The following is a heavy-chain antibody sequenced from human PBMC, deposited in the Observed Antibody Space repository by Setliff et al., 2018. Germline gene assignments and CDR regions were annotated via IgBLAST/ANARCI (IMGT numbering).Heavy chain of an antibody. CDR3: ARDRYYNSWSGTSITAPHDAFDI. CDR2: IDPSGGLT. Sequence: ASVKVSCKASGYTLTNYYMHWVRQAPGQGLEWMGIIDPSGGLTRYAQKFQGRVTMTRDTSTSTVYMEVSSLRSEDTAVYYCARDRYYNSWSGTSITAPHDAFDIWGQGTMVTVSS. D-gene: IGHD3-3*01. J-gene: IGHJ3*02. CDR1: GYTLTNYY. V-gene: IGHV1-46*03.